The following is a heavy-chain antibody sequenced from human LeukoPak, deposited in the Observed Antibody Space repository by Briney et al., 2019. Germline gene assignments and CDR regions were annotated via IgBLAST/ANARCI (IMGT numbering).Heavy chain of an antibody. J-gene: IGHJ4*02. CDR2: IYYRGST. CDR3: TEFYFDRSGYADY. CDR1: GGPIRSSYYY. D-gene: IGHD3-22*01. V-gene: IGHV4-39*01. Sequence: SETLSLTCTVSGGPIRSSYYYWGWIRQPPGKGLEWIGSIYYRGSTYYNPSLKSRVTISVDMSENQVSLKLRSVTAADTAVYYCTEFYFDRSGYADYWGQGTLVTVSS.